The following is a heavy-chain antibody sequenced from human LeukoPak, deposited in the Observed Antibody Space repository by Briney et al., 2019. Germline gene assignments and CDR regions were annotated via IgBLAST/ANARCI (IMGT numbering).Heavy chain of an antibody. V-gene: IGHV5-51*01. Sequence: GESPKISCKGSGYSFTSYWIGWVRQMPGKGLEWMGIIYPGDSDTRYSPSFQGQVTISADKSISTAYLQWSSLKASDTAMYYCARQKTTDTYCSGGSCYDWFDPWGQGTLVTVSS. CDR2: IYPGDSDT. CDR1: GYSFTSYW. J-gene: IGHJ5*02. D-gene: IGHD2-15*01. CDR3: ARQKTTDTYCSGGSCYDWFDP.